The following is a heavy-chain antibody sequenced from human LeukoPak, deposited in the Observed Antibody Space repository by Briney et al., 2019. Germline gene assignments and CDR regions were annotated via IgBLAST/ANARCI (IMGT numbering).Heavy chain of an antibody. Sequence: GASLRLSCAASGFTFSSYEMNWVRQAPGRGLEWVSYINSGGTTIYYADSVKGRFTISRDNAENSLYLQMNSLRAEDTAVYYCARGDSCPTYWGQGTLVTVSS. CDR2: INSGGTTI. D-gene: IGHD2-15*01. CDR3: ARGDSCPTY. J-gene: IGHJ4*02. CDR1: GFTFSSYE. V-gene: IGHV3-48*03.